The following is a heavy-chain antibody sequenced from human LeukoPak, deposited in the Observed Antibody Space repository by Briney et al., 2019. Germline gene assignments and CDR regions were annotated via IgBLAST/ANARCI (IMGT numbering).Heavy chain of an antibody. CDR1: GGSFSGYY. Sequence: SETLSLTCAVYGGSFSGYYWSWIRQPPGKGLEWIGEINHSGSTNYNPSLKSRVTISVDTSKNQVSLKLSSVTAADTAVYYCARRTGTKYFQHWGQGTLVTVSS. CDR3: ARRTGTKYFQH. D-gene: IGHD1-7*01. J-gene: IGHJ1*01. CDR2: INHSGST. V-gene: IGHV4-34*01.